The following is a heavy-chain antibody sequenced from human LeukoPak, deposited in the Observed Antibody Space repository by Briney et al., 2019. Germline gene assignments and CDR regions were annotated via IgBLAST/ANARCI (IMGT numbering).Heavy chain of an antibody. CDR1: GFTFSSYA. CDR2: ISYDGGNK. D-gene: IGHD3-3*01. CDR3: ARDPPTYYDFWSGYSEFDY. V-gene: IGHV3-30-3*01. J-gene: IGHJ4*02. Sequence: GRSLRLSCAASGFTFSSYAMHWVRQAPGKGLEWVAVISYDGGNKYYADSVKGRFTISRDNSKNTLYLQMNSLRAEDTAVYYCARDPPTYYDFWSGYSEFDYWGQGTLVTVSS.